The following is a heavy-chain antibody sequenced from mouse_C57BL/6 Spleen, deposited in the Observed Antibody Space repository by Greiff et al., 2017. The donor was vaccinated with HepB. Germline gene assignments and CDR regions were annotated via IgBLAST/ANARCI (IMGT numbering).Heavy chain of an antibody. CDR1: GYTFTGYW. V-gene: IGHV1-9*01. CDR3: ARGITTVVARYWYFDV. CDR2: ILPGSGST. J-gene: IGHJ1*03. D-gene: IGHD1-1*01. Sequence: VMLVESGAELMKPGASVKLSCKATGYTFTGYWIEWVKQRPGHGLEWIGEILPGSGSTNYNEKFKGKATFTADTSSNTAYMQLSSLPTEDSAIYYCARGITTVVARYWYFDVWGTGTTVTVSS.